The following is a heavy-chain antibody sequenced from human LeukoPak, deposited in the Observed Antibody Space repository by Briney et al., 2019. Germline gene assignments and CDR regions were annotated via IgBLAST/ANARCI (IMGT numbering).Heavy chain of an antibody. J-gene: IGHJ4*02. Sequence: PGRSLRLSCAASGFTFSSYGMHWVRQAPGKGLEWVAVISYDGSNKYYADSVKGRFTISRDNSKNTLYLQMNSPRAEDTAVYYCAKSYYGSGSMLVVDYWGQGTLVTVSS. V-gene: IGHV3-30*18. D-gene: IGHD3-10*01. CDR2: ISYDGSNK. CDR1: GFTFSSYG. CDR3: AKSYYGSGSMLVVDY.